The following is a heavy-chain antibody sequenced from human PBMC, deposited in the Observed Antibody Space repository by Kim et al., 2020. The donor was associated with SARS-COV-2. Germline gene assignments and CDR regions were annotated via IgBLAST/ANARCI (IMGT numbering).Heavy chain of an antibody. V-gene: IGHV4-59*09. CDR2: T. D-gene: IGHD5-12*01. CDR3: ARGPYSGYGDY. J-gene: IGHJ4*02. Sequence: TNYNPSLKSRVTISVDTSKNQFSLKLSSVTAADTSVYYCARGPYSGYGDYWGQGTLVTVSS.